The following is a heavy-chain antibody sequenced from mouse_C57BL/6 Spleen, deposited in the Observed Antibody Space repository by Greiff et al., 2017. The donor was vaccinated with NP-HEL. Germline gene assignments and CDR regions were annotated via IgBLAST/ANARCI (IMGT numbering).Heavy chain of an antibody. CDR1: GYTFTSYD. J-gene: IGHJ1*03. CDR3: ARKVSSYGSRNWYFDV. V-gene: IGHV1-85*01. Sequence: QVQLQQSGPELVKPGASVKLSCKASGYTFTSYDINWVKQRPGQGLEWIGWIYPRDGSTKYNEKFKGKATLTVDTSSSTAYMELHSLTSEDSAVYFCARKVSSYGSRNWYFDVWGTGTTVTVSS. CDR2: IYPRDGST. D-gene: IGHD1-1*01.